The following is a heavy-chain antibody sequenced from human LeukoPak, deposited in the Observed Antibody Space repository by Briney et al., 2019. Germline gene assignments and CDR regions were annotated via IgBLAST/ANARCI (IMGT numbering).Heavy chain of an antibody. CDR2: INHSGST. CDR1: GGSFSGYY. Sequence: SETLSLTCAVYGGSFSGYYWSWIRQPPGKGLEWIGEINHSGSTNYNPSLKSRVTISVDTSKNQFSLKLSSVTAADTAVYYCARGKYSYGLGGHYFDYWGQGTLVTVS. V-gene: IGHV4-34*01. CDR3: ARGKYSYGLGGHYFDY. J-gene: IGHJ4*02. D-gene: IGHD5-18*01.